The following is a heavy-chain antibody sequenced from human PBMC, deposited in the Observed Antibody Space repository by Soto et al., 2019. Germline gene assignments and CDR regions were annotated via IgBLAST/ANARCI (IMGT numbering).Heavy chain of an antibody. J-gene: IGHJ4*02. CDR1: GFTFSSYA. CDR2: ISYDGSNK. V-gene: IGHV3-30-3*01. CDR3: AREPKGNYFDY. D-gene: IGHD3-10*01. Sequence: QVQLVESGGGVVQPGRSLRLSCAASGFTFSSYAMHWVRQAPGKGLEWVAVISYDGSNKYYADSVKGRFTISRDNSKNTLYLQMNSLRAEDTAVYYCAREPKGNYFDYWGQGTLVTVSS.